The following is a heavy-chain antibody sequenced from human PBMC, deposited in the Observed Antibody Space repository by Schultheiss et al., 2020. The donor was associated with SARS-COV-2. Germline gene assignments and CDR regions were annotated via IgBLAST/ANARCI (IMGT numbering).Heavy chain of an antibody. CDR2: ISAYNGNT. CDR1: GYTFTSYA. Sequence: ASVKVSCKASGYTFTSYAMHWVRQAPGQRLEWMGWISAYNGNTNYAQKLQDRVTMTTDKSTSTANMELRSLRSDDTAMYYCAREMGNDLYFDYWGQGTLVTVSS. J-gene: IGHJ4*02. V-gene: IGHV1-18*01. CDR3: AREMGNDLYFDY. D-gene: IGHD7-27*01.